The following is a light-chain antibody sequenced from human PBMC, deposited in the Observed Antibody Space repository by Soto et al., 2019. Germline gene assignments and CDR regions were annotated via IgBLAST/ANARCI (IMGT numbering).Light chain of an antibody. CDR3: KQYYSPPLT. Sequence: DIVMTQSPDSLAVSLGERATINCKSSQSVLYSSNNKNYLAWYQQKPGQPPKLLIYWASTRESGVPDRFSGSGSVLDFILTTSNSQDEDVSVYSSKQYYSPPLTFGGGTKVEIK. CDR2: WAS. CDR1: QSVLYSSNNKNY. J-gene: IGKJ4*01. V-gene: IGKV4-1*01.